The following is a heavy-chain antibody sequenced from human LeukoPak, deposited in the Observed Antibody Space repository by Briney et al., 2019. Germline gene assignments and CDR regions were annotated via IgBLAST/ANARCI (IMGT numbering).Heavy chain of an antibody. D-gene: IGHD6-13*01. J-gene: IGHJ4*02. CDR3: TSQQQLLTYFDS. V-gene: IGHV3-49*04. Sequence: GSLRLSCTSSGFTFGDYSINWVRQPPGKGLEWGGFIRSKTYDWTTEYAASVKGRFTISRDDSKSIAYLQMNRMKPEDTAVYYCTSQQQLLTYFDSWGQGTLVTVSS. CDR1: GFTFGDYS. CDR2: IRSKTYDWTT.